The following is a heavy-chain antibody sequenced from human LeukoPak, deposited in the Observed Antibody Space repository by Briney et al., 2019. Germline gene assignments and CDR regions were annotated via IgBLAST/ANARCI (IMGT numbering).Heavy chain of an antibody. D-gene: IGHD4-17*01. CDR3: TRAPYHGDYVSWA. Sequence: PGRSLRLSRAASGFGFDDYAMHWVRHAPGRGLEWVSRISSDGSDTTYADSVKGRFTISRDNAKKMLYLQMNGLRVDDTAVYYCTRAPYHGDYVSWAWGQGTLVTVSS. V-gene: IGHV3-74*01. CDR1: GFGFDDYA. CDR2: ISSDGSDT. J-gene: IGHJ4*02.